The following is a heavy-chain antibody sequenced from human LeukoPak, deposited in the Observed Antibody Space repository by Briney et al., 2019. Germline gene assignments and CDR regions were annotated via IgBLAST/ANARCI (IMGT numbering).Heavy chain of an antibody. CDR2: TRNKAHSYTT. Sequence: PGGSLRLSCAASGFPFSDHYMDWVRQAPGKGLEWVGRTRNKAHSYTTEYAASVKGRFTISRDDSKNSLYLQMDSLKTEDTAVYYCARMGCSGGSCYLDYWGQGTLVTVSS. CDR1: GFPFSDHY. J-gene: IGHJ4*02. D-gene: IGHD2-15*01. V-gene: IGHV3-72*01. CDR3: ARMGCSGGSCYLDY.